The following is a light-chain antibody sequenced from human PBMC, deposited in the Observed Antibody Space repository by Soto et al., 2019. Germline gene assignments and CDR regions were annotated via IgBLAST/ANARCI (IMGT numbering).Light chain of an antibody. J-gene: IGKJ4*01. V-gene: IGKV3-11*01. Sequence: ELVLTQSPATLSLSPGERATLSCRASQSLSSQLAWYQQKPGQAPRLLIHDASNRATGIPARFSGSGSATDFTLTISSLEPEDFAVYYCQQRSNWPLTFGGGTKVEIK. CDR3: QQRSNWPLT. CDR2: DAS. CDR1: QSLSSQ.